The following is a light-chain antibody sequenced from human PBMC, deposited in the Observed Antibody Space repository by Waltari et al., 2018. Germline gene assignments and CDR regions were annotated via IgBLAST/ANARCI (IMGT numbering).Light chain of an antibody. J-gene: IGKJ5*01. CDR2: DAS. CDR1: QSVSVY. CDR3: QQRHIWIT. Sequence: EIVLTQSPATLSLSPGERATLSCRASQSVSVYLDWYQQRPGQAPRLLIFDASKRATGIPERFSGSESGTDFTLAISSLEPEDFAVYYCQQRHIWITFGQGTRLEIK. V-gene: IGKV3-11*01.